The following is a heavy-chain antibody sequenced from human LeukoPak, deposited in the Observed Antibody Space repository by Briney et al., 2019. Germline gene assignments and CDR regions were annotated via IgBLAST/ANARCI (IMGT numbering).Heavy chain of an antibody. CDR1: GGSFSGYY. V-gene: IGHV4-34*01. D-gene: IGHD2/OR15-2a*01. J-gene: IGHJ4*02. CDR3: ARGSTRADDY. CDR2: INHSGST. Sequence: SETLSLTCAVYGGSFSGYYWSWIRQPPGKGLEWIGEINHSGSTNYNPSLKSRVAISVDTSRNQVSLKLSSLTAADTAVYYCARGSTRADDYWGQGTLVTVSS.